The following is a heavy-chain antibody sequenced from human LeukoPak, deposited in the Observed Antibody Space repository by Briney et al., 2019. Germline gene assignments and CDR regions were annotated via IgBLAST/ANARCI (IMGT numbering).Heavy chain of an antibody. J-gene: IGHJ5*02. CDR3: ARGIGAYYDFWSGYPDSDWFDP. D-gene: IGHD3-3*01. CDR1: GYTFTSYY. Sequence: ASVKVSCRAPGYTFTSYYMHWVRQAPGQGLEWMGIINPSGGSTSYAQKFQGRVTMTRDTSTSTVYMELSSLRSEDTAVYYCARGIGAYYDFWSGYPDSDWFDPWGQGTLVTVSS. CDR2: INPSGGST. V-gene: IGHV1-46*01.